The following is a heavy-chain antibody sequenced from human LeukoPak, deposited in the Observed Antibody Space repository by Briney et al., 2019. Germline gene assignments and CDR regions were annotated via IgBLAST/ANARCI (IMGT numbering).Heavy chain of an antibody. V-gene: IGHV1-69*04. D-gene: IGHD3-10*01. CDR1: GGTFSSYA. Sequence: SVKVSCKASGGTFSSYAIIWVRQAPGQGLEWMGRIIPILGIANYAQKFQGRVTITADKSTSTAYMELSSLRSEDTAVYYCASRDYGSGSYYNERYGMDVWGQGTTVTVSS. CDR3: ASRDYGSGSYYNERYGMDV. CDR2: IIPILGIA. J-gene: IGHJ6*02.